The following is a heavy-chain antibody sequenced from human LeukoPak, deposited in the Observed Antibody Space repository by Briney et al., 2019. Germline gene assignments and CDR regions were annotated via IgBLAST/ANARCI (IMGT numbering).Heavy chain of an antibody. J-gene: IGHJ4*02. CDR2: IYPGDSDT. CDR1: GYSFTSYW. Sequence: GESLKVSCKGSGYSFTSYWSGWVRQMPGKGLEWMGIIYPGDSDTRYSPSFQGQVTISAEKSISTAYLQWSSLKASDTALYYCASRKKGMATAGFDYWGQGTLVTVSS. V-gene: IGHV5-51*01. CDR3: ASRKKGMATAGFDY. D-gene: IGHD5-24*01.